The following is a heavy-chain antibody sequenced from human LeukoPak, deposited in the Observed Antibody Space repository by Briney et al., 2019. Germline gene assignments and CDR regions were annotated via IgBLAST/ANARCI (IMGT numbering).Heavy chain of an antibody. CDR2: LSGSGGST. Sequence: GGSLRLSCATSGFIFSTYALSWVRQAPGKGLEWPSSLSGSGGSTYHADSVKGRFTITRDSSKNTLYLQLDSLRAEDTAIYYCARVIRAAPGKGYFDYWGQGTLVTVSS. D-gene: IGHD6-13*01. CDR3: ARVIRAAPGKGYFDY. J-gene: IGHJ4*02. V-gene: IGHV3-23*01. CDR1: GFIFSTYA.